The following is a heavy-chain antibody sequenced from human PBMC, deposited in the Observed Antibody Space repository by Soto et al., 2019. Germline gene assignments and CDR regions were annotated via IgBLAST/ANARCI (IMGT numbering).Heavy chain of an antibody. D-gene: IGHD2-21*02. J-gene: IGHJ6*02. V-gene: IGHV1-69*12. CDR3: AGCDSDPYYYYGMDV. Sequence: QVQLVQSGAEVKKPGSSVKVSCKASGGTFSSYAISWVRQAPGQGLEWMGGIIPIFGTANYAQKFQGRVTITADESTSTGYMELSSLRSEDTAVYDCAGCDSDPYYYYGMDVWGQGTTVTVSS. CDR2: IIPIFGTA. CDR1: GGTFSSYA.